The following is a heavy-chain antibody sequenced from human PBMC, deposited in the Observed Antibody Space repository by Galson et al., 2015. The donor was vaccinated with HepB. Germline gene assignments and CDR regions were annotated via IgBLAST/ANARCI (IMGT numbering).Heavy chain of an antibody. CDR3: VRDSGTYPGYYDF. CDR2: INPDGTTT. V-gene: IGHV3-74*01. CDR1: GFMFGTCW. Sequence: SLRLSCAASGFMFGTCWMQWVRQAPGKGLVWVSVINPDGTTTDYADSVRGRFTISRDNVRNTMFLQMNSLRAEDMGVYYCVRDSGTYPGYYDFWGQGILVTVSS. D-gene: IGHD1-26*01. J-gene: IGHJ4*02.